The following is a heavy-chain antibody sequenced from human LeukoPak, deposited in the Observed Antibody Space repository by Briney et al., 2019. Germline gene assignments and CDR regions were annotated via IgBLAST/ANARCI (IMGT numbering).Heavy chain of an antibody. CDR3: ARRGSGAYPDY. V-gene: IGHV1-2*02. CDR2: INPNSGGT. Sequence: ASVKVSCKASGYIFTTYDITWVRQAPGQGLEWMGWINPNSGGTNYAQKFQGRVTMTRDTSISTAYMELSSLRSDDTAFYYCARRGSGAYPDYWGQGTLVTVSS. D-gene: IGHD2-15*01. J-gene: IGHJ4*02. CDR1: GYIFTTYD.